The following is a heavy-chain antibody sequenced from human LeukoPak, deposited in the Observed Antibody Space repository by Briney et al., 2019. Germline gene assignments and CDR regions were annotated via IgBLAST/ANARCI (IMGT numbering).Heavy chain of an antibody. CDR2: IKQDGSEK. Sequence: GGSLRLSCAASGFTFSSYWMSWVRQAPGKGLEWVANIKQDGSEKYYVDSVKGRFTISRDNAKKSLYLQMNSLRAEDTAVYYCAKDRCSNGIGCYYYYMDVWGKGTTVTISS. CDR3: AKDRCSNGIGCYYYYMDV. V-gene: IGHV3-7*01. J-gene: IGHJ6*03. D-gene: IGHD2-8*01. CDR1: GFTFSSYW.